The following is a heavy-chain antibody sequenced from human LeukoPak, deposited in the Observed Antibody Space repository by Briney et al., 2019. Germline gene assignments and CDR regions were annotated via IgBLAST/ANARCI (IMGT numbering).Heavy chain of an antibody. J-gene: IGHJ3*02. CDR3: AKGPYYYDSSAYHYGAFDI. CDR1: GFTFSSYA. V-gene: IGHV3-23*01. D-gene: IGHD3-22*01. Sequence: GGSLRLSCAASGFTFSSYAMSWVRQAPGKGLEWVSTISGSGGSTYHADSVKGRFTISRDNSKNTLYLQMNSLRAGGTAVYYCAKGPYYYDSSAYHYGAFDIWGQGTMVTVSS. CDR2: ISGSGGST.